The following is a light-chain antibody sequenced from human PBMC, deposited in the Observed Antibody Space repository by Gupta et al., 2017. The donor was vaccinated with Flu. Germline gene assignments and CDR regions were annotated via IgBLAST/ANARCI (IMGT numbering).Light chain of an antibody. CDR3: YSYVGNDNWV. Sequence: QSALIQPASLSASPGQSITISCSGDHRDFGTFDLVSWYRQRPGRVPAVIIFEDSKRPSGVPLRFSGSRSGYTASLTISGLLPEDEADYYCYSYVGNDNWVFGTGTKLTVL. CDR1: HRDFGTFDL. CDR2: EDS. J-gene: IGLJ3*02. V-gene: IGLV2-23*01.